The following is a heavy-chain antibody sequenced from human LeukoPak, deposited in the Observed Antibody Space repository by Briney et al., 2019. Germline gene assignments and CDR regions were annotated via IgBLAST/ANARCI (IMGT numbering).Heavy chain of an antibody. D-gene: IGHD5-24*01. CDR1: GGSISSYY. V-gene: IGHV4-59*01. J-gene: IGHJ4*02. CDR2: IYYSGST. Sequence: SETLSLTCTVSGGSISSYYWSWIRRPPGKGLEWIGYIYYSGSTNYNPSLKSRVTISVDTSKNQFSLKLSSVTAADTAVYYCARDADGYNAYWGQGTLVTVSS. CDR3: ARDADGYNAY.